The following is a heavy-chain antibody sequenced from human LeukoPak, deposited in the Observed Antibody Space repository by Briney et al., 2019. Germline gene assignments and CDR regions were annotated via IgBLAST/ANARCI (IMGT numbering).Heavy chain of an antibody. V-gene: IGHV3-11*06. CDR1: GFAFSDYY. J-gene: IGHJ4*02. CDR3: ARDSPWSVRYFDY. Sequence: GGSLSLSCAASGFAFSDYYMSWIRQAPGKGLEWVSYISSSSSYTNYADSVKGRFTISRDNAKNSLYLQMNSLRAEDTAVYYCARDSPWSVRYFDYWGQGTLVTVSS. D-gene: IGHD2-8*01. CDR2: ISSSSSYT.